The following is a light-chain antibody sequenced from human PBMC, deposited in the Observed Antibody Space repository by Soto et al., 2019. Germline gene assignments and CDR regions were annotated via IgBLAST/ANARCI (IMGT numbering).Light chain of an antibody. CDR3: QQRSNWPPYT. J-gene: IGKJ2*01. V-gene: IGKV3-11*01. CDR1: QSVSSY. CDR2: DAS. Sequence: EIVLTQSPATLSLSPGERATLSCRASQSVSSYLAWYQQKPGQSPRLLIYDASNRATGIPARFSGSGSGTDFTLTISSLEPADFAVYSGQQRSNWPPYTFGQVTKLEIK.